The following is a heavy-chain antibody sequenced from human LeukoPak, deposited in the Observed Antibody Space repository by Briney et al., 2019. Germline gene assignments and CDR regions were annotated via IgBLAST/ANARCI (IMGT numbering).Heavy chain of an antibody. CDR2: ISYDGSNK. Sequence: GGSLRLSCSASGFTFSSYAMHWVRQAPGKGLEWVAVISYDGSNKYYADSVKGRFTISRDNSKNTLYLQMNSLRAEDTAVYYCAKSSPPPLRYWGQGTLVTVSS. J-gene: IGHJ4*02. CDR3: AKSSPPPLRY. CDR1: GFTFSSYA. V-gene: IGHV3-30*04.